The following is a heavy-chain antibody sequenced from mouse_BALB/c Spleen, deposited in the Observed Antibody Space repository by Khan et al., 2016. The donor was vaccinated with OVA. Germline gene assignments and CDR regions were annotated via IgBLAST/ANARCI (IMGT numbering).Heavy chain of an antibody. V-gene: IGHV2-3*01. J-gene: IGHJ2*01. CDR2: IWGDGSI. CDR3: AKLRVFYFDY. Sequence: QMQLEESGPGLVAPSQSLSVTCTVSGFSLTSNGVSWVRQPPGKGLEWLGVIWGDGSINYHSVLKSRLSISKDNSKSQVFLKLNSLQTDDTATYYCAKLRVFYFDYWGQGTTLTVSS. CDR1: GFSLTSNG.